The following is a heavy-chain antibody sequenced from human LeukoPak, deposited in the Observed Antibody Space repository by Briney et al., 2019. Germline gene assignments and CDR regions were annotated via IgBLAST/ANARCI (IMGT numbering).Heavy chain of an antibody. CDR2: ISAYNGNT. J-gene: IGHJ6*02. V-gene: IGHV1-18*01. CDR1: GYTFTSYG. CDR3: ASGIAVAGTPYYYGMDV. D-gene: IGHD6-19*01. Sequence: ASVKVSCKASGYTFTSYGISWVRQAPGQGLEWMGWISAYNGNTNYAQKLQGRVTMTTDTSTSTAYMELRSLRSDDTAVYYCASGIAVAGTPYYYGMDVWGQGTTVTVS.